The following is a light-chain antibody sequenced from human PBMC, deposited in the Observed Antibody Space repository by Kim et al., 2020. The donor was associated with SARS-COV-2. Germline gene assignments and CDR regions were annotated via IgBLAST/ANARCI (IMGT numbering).Light chain of an antibody. V-gene: IGKV3-15*01. CDR2: GAS. Sequence: EIVLTQSPVTLSVSPGERAIVSCRASQSFRNNLAWYQQKLGQAPGLLIYGASSRATGVPDRFSGGGSGTEFTLTISSLQSEDFAVYYCQQYNSWPRTFGQGTKVDIK. CDR1: QSFRNN. CDR3: QQYNSWPRT. J-gene: IGKJ1*01.